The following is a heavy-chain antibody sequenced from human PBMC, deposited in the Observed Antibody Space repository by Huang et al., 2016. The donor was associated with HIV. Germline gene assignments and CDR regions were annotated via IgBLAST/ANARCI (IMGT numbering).Heavy chain of an antibody. J-gene: IGHJ6*02. CDR2: INPNSGGT. CDR3: AAGVVPAADYYYYYGMDV. Sequence: SVKVSCKASGYTFTGYYMHWVRKAPGQGLEWMGWINPNSGGTNYAQKFQGRVTMTRDTSISTAYMELSRLRSDDTAVYYCAAGVVPAADYYYYYGMDVWGQGTTVTVSS. V-gene: IGHV1-2*02. CDR1: GYTFTGYY. D-gene: IGHD2-2*01.